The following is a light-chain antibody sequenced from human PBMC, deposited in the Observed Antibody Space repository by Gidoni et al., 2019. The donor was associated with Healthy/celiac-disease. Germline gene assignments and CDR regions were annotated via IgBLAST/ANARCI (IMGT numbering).Light chain of an antibody. Sequence: QSVLTQPTSAPGTTGQRVTISCSGSSYNIGSNTVNWYQQLPGTATTLLIYSNNQRPSGVPDRFSGSKSRTSASLAINGLQSEDESDYYCAAWDDSLNGWVFGGVTKLTVL. CDR3: AAWDDSLNGWV. CDR1: SYNIGSNT. V-gene: IGLV1-44*01. CDR2: SNN. J-gene: IGLJ3*02.